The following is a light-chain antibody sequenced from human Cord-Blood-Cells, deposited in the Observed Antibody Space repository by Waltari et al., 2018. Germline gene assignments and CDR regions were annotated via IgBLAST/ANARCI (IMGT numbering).Light chain of an antibody. J-gene: IGKJ2*01. CDR1: QDISNY. CDR3: QQYDNLPYT. V-gene: IGKV1-33*01. Sequence: DIQMTQSPSSLSASVGDRVTITCQASQDISNYLNWYQQKPGKAPKLLIYDASNFETGVPSRFSGSGSGTDFTFTISSLQPEDIATYYYQQYDNLPYTFGQGTKLEIK. CDR2: DAS.